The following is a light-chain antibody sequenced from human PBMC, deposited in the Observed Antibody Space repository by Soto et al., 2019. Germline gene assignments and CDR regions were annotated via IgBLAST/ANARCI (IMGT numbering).Light chain of an antibody. J-gene: IGLJ1*01. CDR3: SSYTSSSTLGYV. Sequence: ALTQPASVSGSPGQSITISCTGTSSDVGGYNYVSWYQQHPGKAPKLMIYDVSNRPSGVSNRFSGSKSGNTASLTISGIQAEDEADYYCSSYTSSSTLGYVFGTGTKVTV. V-gene: IGLV2-14*01. CDR1: SSDVGGYNY. CDR2: DVS.